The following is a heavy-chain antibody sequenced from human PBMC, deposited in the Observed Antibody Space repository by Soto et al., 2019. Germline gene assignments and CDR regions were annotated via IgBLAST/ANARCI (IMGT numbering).Heavy chain of an antibody. J-gene: IGHJ4*02. V-gene: IGHV4-59*08. CDR1: GGSISSYY. CDR2: IYYSGST. Sequence: SLTCTVSGGSISSYYWSWIRQPPGKGLEWIGYIYYSGSTNYNPSLKSRVTISVDTSKNQFSLKLSSVTAADTAVYYCARQDGDGYHFRSWLGFDYWGQGTLVTVS. D-gene: IGHD5-12*01. CDR3: ARQDGDGYHFRSWLGFDY.